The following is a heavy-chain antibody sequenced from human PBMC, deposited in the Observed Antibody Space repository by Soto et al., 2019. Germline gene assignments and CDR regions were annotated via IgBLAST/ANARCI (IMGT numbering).Heavy chain of an antibody. V-gene: IGHV3-21*01. CDR2: ISSSSSYI. CDR1: GFTFSSYS. J-gene: IGHJ3*02. Sequence: GGSLRLSCAASGFTFSSYSMNWVRQAPGKGLEWVSSISSSSSYIYYADSVKGRFTISRDNAKNSLYLQMNSLRAEDTAVYYCARDRPATEGGCCAFDIWGQGTMVTVSS. D-gene: IGHD1-1*01. CDR3: ARDRPATEGGCCAFDI.